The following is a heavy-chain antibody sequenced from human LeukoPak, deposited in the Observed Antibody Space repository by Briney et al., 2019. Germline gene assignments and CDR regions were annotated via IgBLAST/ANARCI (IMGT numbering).Heavy chain of an antibody. V-gene: IGHV4-59*01. D-gene: IGHD3-3*01. CDR1: GGSISSYY. CDR3: ARAAYDFWSGSLDDAFDI. CDR2: IYYSGST. J-gene: IGHJ3*02. Sequence: SETLSLTCTVSGGSISSYYWSWIRQPPGKGLEWIGYIYYSGSTNYNPSLKSRVTISVDTSKNQFSLKLSSVTAADTAVYYCARAAYDFWSGSLDDAFDIWGQGTMVTVSS.